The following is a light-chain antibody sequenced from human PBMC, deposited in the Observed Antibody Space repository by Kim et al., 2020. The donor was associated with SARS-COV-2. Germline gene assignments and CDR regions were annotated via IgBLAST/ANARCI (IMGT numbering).Light chain of an antibody. CDR2: EVS. Sequence: GQSITIACTGTTSDVGGYTLVSWYQQHPGKAPKLMIYEVSKRPSGVSNRFSGSKSGNTASLTISGLQAEDEADYYCCSYAGSSTVVFGGGTQLTVL. J-gene: IGLJ2*01. CDR3: CSYAGSSTVV. V-gene: IGLV2-23*02. CDR1: TSDVGGYTL.